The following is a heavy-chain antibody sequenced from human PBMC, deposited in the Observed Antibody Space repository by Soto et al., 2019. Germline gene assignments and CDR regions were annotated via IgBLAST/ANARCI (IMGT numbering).Heavy chain of an antibody. CDR1: GYTFTSYG. CDR3: ARVGTYSGSYYWFDP. Sequence: ASVKVSCKASGYTFTSYGISWVRQAPGQGLEWMGWTSAYNGNTNYAQKLQGRVTMTTDTSTSTAYMELRSLRSDDTAVYYCARVGTYSGSYYWFDPWGQGTLVTVSS. D-gene: IGHD1-26*01. J-gene: IGHJ5*02. CDR2: TSAYNGNT. V-gene: IGHV1-18*01.